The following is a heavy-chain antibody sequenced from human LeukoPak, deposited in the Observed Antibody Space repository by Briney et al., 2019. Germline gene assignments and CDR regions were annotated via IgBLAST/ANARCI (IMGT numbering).Heavy chain of an antibody. CDR1: GGTFISYA. Sequence: ASVKVSCKASGGTFISYAISWVRQAPGQGLEWMGGIIPIFGTANYAQKFQGRVTITTDESTSTAYMELSSLRSEDTAVYYCAREDPLQYYFDYWGPGTLVTVFS. D-gene: IGHD4-11*01. CDR2: IIPIFGTA. V-gene: IGHV1-69*05. CDR3: AREDPLQYYFDY. J-gene: IGHJ4*02.